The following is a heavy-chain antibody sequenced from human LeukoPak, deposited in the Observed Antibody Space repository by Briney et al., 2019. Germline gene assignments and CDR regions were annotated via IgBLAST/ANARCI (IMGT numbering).Heavy chain of an antibody. CDR1: GFTFSTYT. D-gene: IGHD3-22*01. V-gene: IGHV3-21*04. Sequence: GGSLRLSCAASGFTFSTYTINWVRQAPGKGLEWVSSISSSSSYIDYADSVKGRFIISRDNAKNSLYLQMNSLRAEDTAVYYCAKDYYYDSSGYSDYWGQGTLVTVSS. J-gene: IGHJ4*02. CDR2: ISSSSSYI. CDR3: AKDYYYDSSGYSDY.